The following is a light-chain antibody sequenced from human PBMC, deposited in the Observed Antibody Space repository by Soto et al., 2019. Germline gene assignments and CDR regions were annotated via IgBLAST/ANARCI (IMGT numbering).Light chain of an antibody. Sequence: EIVLTQSPGTLSLSPGERATLSCRASQSVRSSYLAWYQQKPGQAPRLLIYGESNRATGIPDRFSGSGSGTDFTLTISRLEPEDFAVYYCQQYGSSYPWTFGQGTKVDIK. V-gene: IGKV3-20*01. CDR3: QQYGSSYPWT. J-gene: IGKJ1*01. CDR2: GES. CDR1: QSVRSSY.